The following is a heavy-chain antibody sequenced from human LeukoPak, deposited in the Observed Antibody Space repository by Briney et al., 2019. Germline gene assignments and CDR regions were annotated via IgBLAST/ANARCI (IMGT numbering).Heavy chain of an antibody. CDR3: ARAVGRFLEWLLVPGHYGMDV. Sequence: SGTLSLTCAVYGGSFSGYYWSWIRQPPGKGLEWIGEINHSGSTNYNPSLKSRVTISVDTSKNQFSLKLSSVTAADTAVYYCARAVGRFLEWLLVPGHYGMDVWGQGTTVTVSS. CDR1: GGSFSGYY. V-gene: IGHV4-34*01. CDR2: INHSGST. J-gene: IGHJ6*02. D-gene: IGHD3-3*01.